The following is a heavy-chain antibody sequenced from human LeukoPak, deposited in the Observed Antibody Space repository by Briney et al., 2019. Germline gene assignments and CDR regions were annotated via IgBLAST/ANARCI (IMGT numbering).Heavy chain of an antibody. D-gene: IGHD4-17*01. J-gene: IGHJ6*02. CDR3: AIDYGDYGMDV. Sequence: SETLSLTCTVSGGSISSYYWSWIRQPPGKGLEWIGYIYYSGSTNYNPSLKSRVTISVDTSKNQFSLKLSSVTAADTAVYYCAIDYGDYGMDVWGQGTTVTVSS. CDR1: GGSISSYY. CDR2: IYYSGST. V-gene: IGHV4-59*08.